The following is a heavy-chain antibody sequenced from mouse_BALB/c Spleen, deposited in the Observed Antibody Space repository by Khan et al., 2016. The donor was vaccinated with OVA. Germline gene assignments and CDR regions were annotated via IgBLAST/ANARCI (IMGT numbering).Heavy chain of an antibody. J-gene: IGHJ3*01. V-gene: IGHV14-1*02. CDR2: IDPENGDT. Sequence: VRLQQSGAELVRPGALVKLSCKASGFNIKDYYMHWVKQRPEQGLVWIGRIDPENGDTIYDPKFQGKASITSDTSSNTAYLQLSSLTSEDTAVYYCARDGYFPWFAYWGQGTLVTVSA. CDR1: GFNIKDYY. CDR3: ARDGYFPWFAY. D-gene: IGHD2-3*01.